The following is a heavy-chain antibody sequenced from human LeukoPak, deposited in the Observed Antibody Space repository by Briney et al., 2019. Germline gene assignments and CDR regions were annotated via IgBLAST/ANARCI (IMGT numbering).Heavy chain of an antibody. V-gene: IGHV3-21*01. CDR3: ARDRESSSWFDY. Sequence: GGSLRLSCAASGFTFSIYSTNWVRQAPGKGLEWVSSISSSSSYIYYADSVKGRFTISRDNAKNSLYLQMNSLRAEDTAVYYCARDRESSSWFDYWGQGTLVTASS. CDR1: GFTFSIYS. D-gene: IGHD6-13*01. J-gene: IGHJ4*02. CDR2: ISSSSSYI.